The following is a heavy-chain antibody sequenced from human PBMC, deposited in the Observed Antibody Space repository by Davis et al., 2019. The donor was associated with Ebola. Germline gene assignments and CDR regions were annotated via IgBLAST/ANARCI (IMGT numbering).Heavy chain of an antibody. J-gene: IGHJ4*02. CDR2: IWYDGSNK. CDR3: ARDDLAVAAAFDY. Sequence: SLIIPRAASGFTFRRYGMHWVRQAPGQGLEWVAVIWYDGSNKYYADSVKGRFTISRDNSKNTLYLQMNSLRAEDTAVYYCARDDLAVAAAFDYWGQGTLVTVSS. V-gene: IGHV3-33*01. D-gene: IGHD6-19*01. CDR1: GFTFRRYG.